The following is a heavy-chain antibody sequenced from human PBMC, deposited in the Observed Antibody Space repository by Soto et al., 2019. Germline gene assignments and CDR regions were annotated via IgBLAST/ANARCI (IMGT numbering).Heavy chain of an antibody. CDR3: GTTGTLDS. CDR2: IIPIVNIV. J-gene: IGHJ5*01. Sequence: QVHLVQSGAEVRTPGSSVTVACEASGGTFSTSSISWVRQAPGQGPEWMGRIIPIVNIVNYAQKFQDRVTIAVDKSTGTVYMELSSLGSDGTAGYYCGTTGTLDSWGQGTLLTVSS. V-gene: IGHV1-69*02. CDR1: GGTFSTSS. D-gene: IGHD1-1*01.